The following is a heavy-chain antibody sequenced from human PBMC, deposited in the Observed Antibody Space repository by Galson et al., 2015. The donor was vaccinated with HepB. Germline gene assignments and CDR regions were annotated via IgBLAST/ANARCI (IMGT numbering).Heavy chain of an antibody. CDR2: TYYRSKWYF. Sequence: CAISGDSVSSKSAIWNWIRQSPSRGLEWLGRTYYRSKWYFHYADSVRGRITINPDTSKNQFSLQLNSVTPEDTAMYYCARLDPGGDSWLLNYFDYWGQGTLVTGSP. CDR3: ARLDPGGDSWLLNYFDY. CDR1: GDSVSSKSAI. J-gene: IGHJ4*02. D-gene: IGHD6-13*01. V-gene: IGHV6-1*01.